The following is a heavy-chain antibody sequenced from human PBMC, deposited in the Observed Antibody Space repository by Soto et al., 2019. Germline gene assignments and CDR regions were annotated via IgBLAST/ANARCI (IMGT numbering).Heavy chain of an antibody. CDR3: ASESGRTRGMDV. Sequence: QVQAVQSGAEVKKPGSSVKVSCKASGGTFSSYVISWVRQAPGQGLEWMGRIIPIFGTADYAXXXQXRVXXXXXXXXXXXXXXXXXXXXXXTAVYYCASESGRTRGMDVWGQGTTITVXS. V-gene: IGHV1-69*18. J-gene: IGHJ6*02. D-gene: IGHD3-10*01. CDR1: GGTFSSYV. CDR2: IIPIFGTA.